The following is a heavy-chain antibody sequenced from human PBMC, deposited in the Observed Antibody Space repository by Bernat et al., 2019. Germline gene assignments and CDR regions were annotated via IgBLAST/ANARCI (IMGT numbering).Heavy chain of an antibody. D-gene: IGHD2-8*01. Sequence: EVQLVESGGGLVKPGGSLRLSCAASGFTFSSYSMNWVRQAPGKGLEWVSSISSSSSYIYYADAVKGRFTISRDNAKNSLYLKMNSLRAEDTAVYYCARDFDARGYYYYYYMDVWGKGTTVTVSS. J-gene: IGHJ6*03. CDR1: GFTFSSYS. V-gene: IGHV3-21*01. CDR3: ARDFDARGYYYYYYMDV. CDR2: ISSSSSYI.